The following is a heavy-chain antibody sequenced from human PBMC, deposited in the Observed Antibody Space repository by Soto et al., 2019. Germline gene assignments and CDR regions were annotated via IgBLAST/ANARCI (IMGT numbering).Heavy chain of an antibody. CDR3: ARVARAKIVVVPAAIDY. D-gene: IGHD2-2*01. CDR2: IYYSGST. CDR1: GGSISSGGYY. Sequence: TLSLTCTVSGGSISSGGYYWSWIRQHPGKGLEWIGYIYYSGSTYYNPSLKSRVTISVDTSKNQFSLKLSSVTAADTAVYYCARVARAKIVVVPAAIDYWGQGTLVTVSS. V-gene: IGHV4-31*03. J-gene: IGHJ4*02.